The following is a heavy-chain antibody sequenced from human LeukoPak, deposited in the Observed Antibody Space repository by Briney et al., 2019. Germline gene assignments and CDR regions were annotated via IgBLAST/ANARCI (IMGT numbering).Heavy chain of an antibody. CDR2: INSDGSST. CDR3: ARANYYGSGRAAFDI. Sequence: GGSLRLSCAAAGFTFSSYWMHWVRQAPGKGLVGVSRINSDGSSTSYADSVRGRFTISRDKAKNTLYLQMNSLRAADTDVYYCARANYYGSGRAAFDIWGQGTMVTVSS. CDR1: GFTFSSYW. V-gene: IGHV3-74*01. J-gene: IGHJ3*02. D-gene: IGHD3-10*01.